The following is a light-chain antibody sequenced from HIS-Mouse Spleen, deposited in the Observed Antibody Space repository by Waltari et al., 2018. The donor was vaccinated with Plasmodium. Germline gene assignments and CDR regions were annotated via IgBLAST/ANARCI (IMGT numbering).Light chain of an antibody. V-gene: IGLV3-19*01. CDR3: NSRDSSGNHQV. Sequence: SSELTQDPAVSVALGQTVRITCQGDSLRSYYASWYQQKPGQAPVLVIYGKNNRPSGIPDRFSGSSSGNTASLTITRAQAEDEADYYCNSRDSSGNHQVFGGGTKLTVL. CDR2: GKN. J-gene: IGLJ3*02. CDR1: SLRSYY.